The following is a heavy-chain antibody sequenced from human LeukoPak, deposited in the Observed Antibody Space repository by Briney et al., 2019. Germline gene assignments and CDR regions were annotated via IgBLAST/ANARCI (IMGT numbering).Heavy chain of an antibody. CDR3: AKEYDSSGYYYPGYFDY. Sequence: PGGSLRLSCAASGFTFSNYVMNWVRQAPGKGLEWVSTVSGSGGSTYYADSVMGRFTVSRDNSRNTLYLQMNSLRAEDTAVYYCAKEYDSSGYYYPGYFDYWGQGTLVTVSS. D-gene: IGHD3-22*01. J-gene: IGHJ4*02. CDR2: VSGSGGST. CDR1: GFTFSNYV. V-gene: IGHV3-23*01.